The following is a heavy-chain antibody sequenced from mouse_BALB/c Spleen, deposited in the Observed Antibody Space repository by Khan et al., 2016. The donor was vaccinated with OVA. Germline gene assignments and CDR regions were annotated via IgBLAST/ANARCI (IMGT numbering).Heavy chain of an antibody. CDR3: TRGGGETRFAY. J-gene: IGHJ3*01. CDR1: GYTFTDFT. CDR2: ISTYYGDA. D-gene: IGHD1-3*01. V-gene: IGHV1S137*01. Sequence: VQLQQSGAELVRPGVSVKISCKGSGYTFTDFTMHWVKQSHAKSLEWIGVISTYYGDATYNQKFKGKATMTVDKASSTAYMELDRLTSEDSAIYYCTRGGGETRFAYWGQGTLVTVSA.